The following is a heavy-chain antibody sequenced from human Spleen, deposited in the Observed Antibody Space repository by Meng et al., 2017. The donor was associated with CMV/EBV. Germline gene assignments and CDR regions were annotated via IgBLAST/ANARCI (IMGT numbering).Heavy chain of an antibody. CDR3: ARGRGGATTRYFDY. CDR1: GFTFSNYA. V-gene: IGHV3-64*02. Sequence: LSLTCAASGFTFSNYAMHWVRQAPGRGLECVSTISDDGGRTYYADSVKGRFTISRDNSKNTLYLQMGSLRAEDMAVYYCARGRGGATTRYFDYWGQGTLVTVSS. CDR2: ISDDGGRT. D-gene: IGHD1-26*01. J-gene: IGHJ4*02.